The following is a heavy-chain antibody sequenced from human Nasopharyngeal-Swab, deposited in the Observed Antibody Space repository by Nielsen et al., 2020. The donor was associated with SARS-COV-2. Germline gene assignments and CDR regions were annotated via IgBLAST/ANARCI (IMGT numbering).Heavy chain of an antibody. J-gene: IGHJ4*02. V-gene: IGHV4-31*03. CDR1: GGSISSVDYY. CDR2: IYRLGGT. D-gene: IGHD1-1*01. Sequence: SETLSPTCTLSGGSISSVDYYWNWIRQLPGKGLEGIGYIYRLGGTSYNPCLKSRFTLSLDPSNNQFSLRLCSVTAADTAMFHCARGTPFDYWGQGILVTVSS. CDR3: ARGTPFDY.